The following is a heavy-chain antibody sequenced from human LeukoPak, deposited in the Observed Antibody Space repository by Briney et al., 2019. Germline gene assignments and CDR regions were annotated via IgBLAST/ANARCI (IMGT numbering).Heavy chain of an antibody. J-gene: IGHJ4*02. D-gene: IGHD3-22*01. CDR3: ARGSVRKYYDSSGYYYFDY. CDR2: INHSGST. CDR1: GGSISGYY. Sequence: SETLSLTCTVSGGSISGYYWSWIRQPPGKGLEWIGEINHSGSTNYNPSLKSRVTISVDTSKNQFSLKLSSVTAADTAVYYCARGSVRKYYDSSGYYYFDYWGQGTLVTVSS. V-gene: IGHV4-34*01.